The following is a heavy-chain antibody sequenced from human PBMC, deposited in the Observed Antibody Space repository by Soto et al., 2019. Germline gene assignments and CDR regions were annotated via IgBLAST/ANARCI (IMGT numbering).Heavy chain of an antibody. CDR3: ASSYYDILTGYYSNYQYGMDV. Sequence: PGGSLRLSCAASGFTFSSYAMHWVRQAPGKGLEYVSAISSNWGSTHYANSVKGRFTISRDNSKNTLYLQMGSLRAEDMAVYYCASSYYDILTGYYSNYQYGMDVWGQGTTVTVSS. CDR1: GFTFSSYA. D-gene: IGHD3-9*01. J-gene: IGHJ6*02. CDR2: ISSNWGST. V-gene: IGHV3-64*01.